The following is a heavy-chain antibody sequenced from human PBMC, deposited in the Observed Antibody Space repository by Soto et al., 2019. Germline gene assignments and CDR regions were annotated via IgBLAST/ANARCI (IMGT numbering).Heavy chain of an antibody. CDR1: GYTFTSYG. D-gene: IGHD3-3*01. CDR3: ARVGATDFWSGYYTYNWFDP. J-gene: IGHJ5*02. V-gene: IGHV1-18*01. Sequence: ASVKVSCKASGYTFTSYGISWVRQAPGQGLEWMGWISAYNGNTNYAQKLQGRVTMTTDTSTSTAYMELRSLRSDDTAVYYCARVGATDFWSGYYTYNWFDPWGQGTLVTV. CDR2: ISAYNGNT.